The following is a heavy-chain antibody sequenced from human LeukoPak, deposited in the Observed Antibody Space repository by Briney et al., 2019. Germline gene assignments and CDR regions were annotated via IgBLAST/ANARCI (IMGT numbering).Heavy chain of an antibody. D-gene: IGHD3-16*01. CDR1: GSTVSSNH. CDR3: ARGGIKTFYSFDY. Sequence: GGSLRLSCAASGSTVSSNHMSWVRQAPGKGLEWVSIIYSDGRTYYADSVRGLFTISRDNSKNTLYLQMNSLRPEDTAVYYCARGGIKTFYSFDYWGQGTLVTVSS. V-gene: IGHV3-66*02. J-gene: IGHJ4*02. CDR2: IYSDGRT.